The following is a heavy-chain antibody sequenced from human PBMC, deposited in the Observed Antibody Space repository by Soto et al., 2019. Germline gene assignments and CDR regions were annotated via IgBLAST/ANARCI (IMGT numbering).Heavy chain of an antibody. V-gene: IGHV4-61*01. CDR3: ARLEYSSSLFENNWFDP. CDR1: GGSVSSGSYY. CDR2: IYYSGST. Sequence: SETLSLTCTVSGGSVSSGSYYWSWIRQPPGKGLEWIGYIYYSGSTNYNPSLKSRVTISVDTSKNQFSLKLSSVTAADTAVYYCARLEYSSSLFENNWFDPWGQGTLVTVSS. J-gene: IGHJ5*02. D-gene: IGHD6-6*01.